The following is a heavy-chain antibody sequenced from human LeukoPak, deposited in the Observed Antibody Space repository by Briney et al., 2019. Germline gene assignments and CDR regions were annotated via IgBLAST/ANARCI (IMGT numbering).Heavy chain of an antibody. Sequence: PSETLSLTCAVSGGSISSGGYSWSWIRQPPGTGLEWIGYIYHSGSTYYIPSLKSRVTISVDRSKNQFSLKLSSVTAADTAVYYCARGDQQNWFDPWGQGTLVTVSS. CDR2: IYHSGST. CDR1: GGSISSGGYS. J-gene: IGHJ5*02. CDR3: ARGDQQNWFDP. D-gene: IGHD6-13*01. V-gene: IGHV4-30-2*01.